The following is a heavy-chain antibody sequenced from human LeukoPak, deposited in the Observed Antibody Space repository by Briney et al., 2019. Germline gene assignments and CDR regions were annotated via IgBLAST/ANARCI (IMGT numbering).Heavy chain of an antibody. CDR3: ARWHGFGWSGYLFEY. J-gene: IGHJ4*02. D-gene: IGHD3-3*01. Sequence: SQTLSLTCTVSGGSISSGGYYWSWIRQPPGKGLEWIGYIYHSGSTYYNPSLKSRVTISVDTSKNQFSLKLSSVTAADTAVYYCARWHGFGWSGYLFEYWGQGTLVTVSS. CDR2: IYHSGST. CDR1: GGSISSGGYY. V-gene: IGHV4-30-2*01.